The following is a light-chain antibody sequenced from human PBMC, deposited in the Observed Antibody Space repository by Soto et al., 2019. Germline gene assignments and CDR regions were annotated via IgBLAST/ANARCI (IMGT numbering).Light chain of an antibody. Sequence: QSVLTQPPSVSGTPGQSVTISCSGSRSNVGSNYVYWYQQLPGTAPKLLIYNNDQRPSGVPDRFSGSKSGTSASLAISGLRSXXEADYYCSSFTTSDTWVLGGGTKLTVL. J-gene: IGLJ3*02. CDR2: NND. CDR3: SSFTTSDTWV. V-gene: IGLV1-47*02. CDR1: RSNVGSNY.